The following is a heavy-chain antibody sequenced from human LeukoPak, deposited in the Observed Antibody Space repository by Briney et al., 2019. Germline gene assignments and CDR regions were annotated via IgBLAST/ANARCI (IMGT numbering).Heavy chain of an antibody. CDR3: ARDWIGHSSSWYNYYYYMDV. CDR2: IDPKSGGT. Sequence: GASVKVSCKASGYTFTGYYMHWVRQAPGQGLEWMGWIDPKSGGTNYAQKFQGRVTMTRDTSISIAYMELSRLRSDDTAVYYCARDWIGHSSSWYNYYYYMDVWGKGTTVTISS. CDR1: GYTFTGYY. J-gene: IGHJ6*03. D-gene: IGHD6-13*01. V-gene: IGHV1-2*02.